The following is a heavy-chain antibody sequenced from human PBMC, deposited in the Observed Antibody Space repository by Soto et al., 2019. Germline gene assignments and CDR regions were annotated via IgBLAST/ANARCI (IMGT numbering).Heavy chain of an antibody. V-gene: IGHV3-13*01. J-gene: IGHJ2*01. D-gene: IGHD5-12*01. CDR3: ARAARWLQSRYFDL. Sequence: EVQLVESGGGLVQPGESLRLSCAASGCTFSNYDMHWVRQTTGKGLEWVSAIDIAGATYYPDSVKGRFTISREKAKNSLYLQMNSLRADDTAVYYCARAARWLQSRYFDLWGRGTLVTVSS. CDR2: IDIAGAT. CDR1: GCTFSNYD.